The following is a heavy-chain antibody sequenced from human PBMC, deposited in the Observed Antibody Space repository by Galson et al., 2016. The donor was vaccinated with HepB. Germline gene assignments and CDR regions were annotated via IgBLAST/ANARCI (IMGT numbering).Heavy chain of an antibody. Sequence: SLRLSCAASGFTFSSYGMHWVRQAPGKGLEWVAVTWYDGSNKYYADSVKGRFTISKDNSKNTLYLQMNSLRVEDMAVYYCARLQWELVDYWGQGTLVTVSS. J-gene: IGHJ4*02. V-gene: IGHV3-33*01. D-gene: IGHD1-26*01. CDR3: ARLQWELVDY. CDR1: GFTFSSYG. CDR2: TWYDGSNK.